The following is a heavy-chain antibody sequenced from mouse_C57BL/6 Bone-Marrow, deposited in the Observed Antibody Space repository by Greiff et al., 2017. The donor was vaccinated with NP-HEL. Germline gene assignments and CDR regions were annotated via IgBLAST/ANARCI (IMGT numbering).Heavy chain of an antibody. D-gene: IGHD4-1*01. J-gene: IGHJ2*01. CDR3: TTLWERYFDY. Sequence: VHVKQSGAELVRPGASVKLSCTASGFNIKDDYMHWVKQRPEQGLEWIGWIDPENGDTEYASKFQGKATITADTSSNTAYLQLSSLTSEDTAVYYCTTLWERYFDYWGQGTTLTVSS. CDR2: IDPENGDT. CDR1: GFNIKDDY. V-gene: IGHV14-4*01.